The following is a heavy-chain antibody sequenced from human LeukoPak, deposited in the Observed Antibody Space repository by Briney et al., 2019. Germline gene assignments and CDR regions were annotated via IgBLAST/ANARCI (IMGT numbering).Heavy chain of an antibody. Sequence: GGSLRLSCAASGFTFDDYAMHWVRQAPGKGLEWVSGISWNSGSIGYADSVKGRFTISRDNAKNSLYLQMNSLRAEDTALYYCAKARRGTTVTDYFDYWGQGTLVTVSS. CDR2: ISWNSGSI. V-gene: IGHV3-9*01. CDR3: AKARRGTTVTDYFDY. J-gene: IGHJ4*02. CDR1: GFTFDDYA. D-gene: IGHD4-11*01.